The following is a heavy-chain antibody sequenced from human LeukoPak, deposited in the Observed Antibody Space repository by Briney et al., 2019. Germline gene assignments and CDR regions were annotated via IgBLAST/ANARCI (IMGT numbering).Heavy chain of an antibody. Sequence: GESLQTSFKGSGYRFTSYWNGWVRPMPGKGLEGVGIIYPGDSDTRYSPSFQGQVTISADKSISTAYLQWSSLKASDTAMYYCAIPPYEQLDPDYWGQGTLVTVSS. CDR2: IYPGDSDT. V-gene: IGHV5-51*01. CDR3: AIPPYEQLDPDY. D-gene: IGHD6-6*01. CDR1: GYRFTSYW. J-gene: IGHJ4*02.